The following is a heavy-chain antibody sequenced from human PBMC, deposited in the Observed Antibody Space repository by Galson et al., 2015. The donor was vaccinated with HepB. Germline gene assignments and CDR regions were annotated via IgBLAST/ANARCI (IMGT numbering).Heavy chain of an antibody. J-gene: IGHJ4*02. CDR2: IIPIFGTP. CDR1: GGTFSRYA. D-gene: IGHD3-22*01. V-gene: IGHV1-69*13. CDR3: ARDRVETYYDSSGYRRGYFDY. Sequence: SVKVSCKASGGTFSRYAISWVRQAPGQGLEWMGGIIPIFGTPNYAQRFQGRVTITADESTNTAFMELSSLKSEDTAVYYCARDRVETYYDSSGYRRGYFDYWGQGTLVTVSS.